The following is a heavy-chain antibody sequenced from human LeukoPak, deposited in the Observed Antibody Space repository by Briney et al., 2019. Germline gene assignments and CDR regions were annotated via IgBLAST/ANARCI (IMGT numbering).Heavy chain of an antibody. V-gene: IGHV3-53*01. CDR3: ARRAGEYSHPYDY. CDR1: GFTFSNAW. J-gene: IGHJ4*02. CDR2: IYSGGNT. D-gene: IGHD4-17*01. Sequence: GGSLRLSCAASGFTFSNAWMSWVRQAPGKGLEWVSFIYSGGNTHYSDSVKGRFTISRDNSKNTLYLQMNSLRAEDTAVYYCARRAGEYSHPYDYWGQGTLVTVSS.